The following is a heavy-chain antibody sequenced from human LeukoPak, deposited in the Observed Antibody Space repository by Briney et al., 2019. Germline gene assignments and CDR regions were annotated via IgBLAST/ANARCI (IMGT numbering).Heavy chain of an antibody. J-gene: IGHJ4*02. Sequence: GSLRLSCAAYGFSLSGYRVSWVRQASGKGLEWVARLHADGNEKYFVHSVKGRFTVSRDNAKNSLYLQMNSLRVEDTAVYYCARGGYSFDYLGQGTLVTVSS. CDR3: ARGGYSFDY. V-gene: IGHV3-7*01. CDR1: GFSLSGYR. CDR2: LHADGNEK. D-gene: IGHD5-12*01.